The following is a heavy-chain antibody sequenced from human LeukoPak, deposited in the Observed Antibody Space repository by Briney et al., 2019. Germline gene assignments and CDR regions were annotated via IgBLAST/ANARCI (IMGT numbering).Heavy chain of an antibody. D-gene: IGHD3-3*01. CDR2: ITSSTRAI. CDR1: GFIFSSYA. CDR3: AREHGLRFLEWLLMGMDV. V-gene: IGHV3-48*02. J-gene: IGHJ6*02. Sequence: PGGSLRLSCAASGFIFSSYAMNWVRQAPGKGLEWVAYITSSTRAIYYADSVKGRFTISRDNDKDSLYLQMSSLRDEDTAVYYCAREHGLRFLEWLLMGMDVWGQGTTVTVSS.